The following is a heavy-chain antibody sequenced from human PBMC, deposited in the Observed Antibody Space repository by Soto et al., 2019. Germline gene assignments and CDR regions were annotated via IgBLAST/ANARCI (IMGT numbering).Heavy chain of an antibody. J-gene: IGHJ4*02. CDR2: FDPEDGET. V-gene: IGHV1-24*01. D-gene: IGHD1-1*01. CDR1: GYTLTELS. CDR3: ATASGTTGRGYY. Sequence: ASVKVSCKVSGYTLTELSMHWVRQAPGKGLEWMGGFDPEDGETIYAQKFQGRVTMTEYTSTDTAYMKLSSLRSEDTAVYYCATASGTTGRGYYWGQGTLVTVSS.